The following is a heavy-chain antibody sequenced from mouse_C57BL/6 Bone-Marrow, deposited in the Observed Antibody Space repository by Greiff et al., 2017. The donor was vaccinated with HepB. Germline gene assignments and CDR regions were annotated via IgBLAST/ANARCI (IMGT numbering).Heavy chain of an antibody. Sequence: VQLQQSGAELVKPGASVKISCKASGYAFSSYWMNWVKQRPGKGLEWIGQIYPGDGDTNYNGKFKGKATLTADKSSSTAYMQLSSLTSEDSAVYFCARGPYDYGWDFDYWGQGTTLTVSS. CDR3: ARGPYDYGWDFDY. CDR2: IYPGDGDT. V-gene: IGHV1-80*01. CDR1: GYAFSSYW. J-gene: IGHJ2*01. D-gene: IGHD2-4*01.